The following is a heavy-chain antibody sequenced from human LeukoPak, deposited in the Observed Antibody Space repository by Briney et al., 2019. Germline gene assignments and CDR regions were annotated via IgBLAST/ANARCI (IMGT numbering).Heavy chain of an antibody. J-gene: IGHJ4*02. V-gene: IGHV3-30*02. D-gene: IGHD4-11*01. CDR3: AKVTATVTKGDY. Sequence: PGGSLRLSCAASGFTFSSYGMHWVRQAPGKGLEWVAFIRYDGSNKYYADSVKGRFTIFRDNSKNTLYLQMNSLRAEDTAVYYCAKVTATVTKGDYWGQGTLVTVSS. CDR1: GFTFSSYG. CDR2: IRYDGSNK.